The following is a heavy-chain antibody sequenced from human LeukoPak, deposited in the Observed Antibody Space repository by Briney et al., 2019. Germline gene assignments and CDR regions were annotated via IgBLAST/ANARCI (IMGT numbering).Heavy chain of an antibody. CDR1: GYTFASYV. J-gene: IGHJ4*02. V-gene: IGHV1-18*01. CDR3: ARDGTHSGYDYPIDY. Sequence: ASVKVSCKASGYTFASYVISWVRQAPGQGLEWMGWISAYNGNTNYAQKLQGRVTMTTDTSTSTAYVELRSLRSDDTAVYYCARDGTHSGYDYPIDYWGQGTLVTVSS. CDR2: ISAYNGNT. D-gene: IGHD5-12*01.